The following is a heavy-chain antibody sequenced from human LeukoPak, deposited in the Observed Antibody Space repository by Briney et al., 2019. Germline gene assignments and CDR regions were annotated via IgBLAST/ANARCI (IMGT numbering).Heavy chain of an antibody. CDR3: ARRRYYDGSGYLE. CDR2: IYYGGNT. CDR1: GDSVSRSDSY. J-gene: IGHJ1*01. D-gene: IGHD3-22*01. V-gene: IGHV4-39*01. Sequence: SETLSLTCSVSGDSVSRSDSYWDWIRQPPGKGLQWIGTIYYGGNTYYSPPLKSRVTMSVATSNYQFSLNLGPVTAADMAVYYCARRRYYDGSGYLEWGQGTLLSVSS.